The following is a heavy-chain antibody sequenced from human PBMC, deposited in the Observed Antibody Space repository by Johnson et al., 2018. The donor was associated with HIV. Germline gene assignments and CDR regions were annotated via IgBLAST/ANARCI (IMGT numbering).Heavy chain of an antibody. Sequence: QVQLVESGGGLVQPGGSLRLSCGASGFTFSSYGMHWVRQAPGKGLEWVSVIYSGGSTYYADSVKGRFTISRDNSKNTLYLQMNSLRAEDTAVYYCARDWEEHGAFDIWGQGTMVTVSS. CDR2: IYSGGST. CDR1: GFTFSSYG. V-gene: IGHV3-NL1*01. CDR3: ARDWEEHGAFDI. D-gene: IGHD1-26*01. J-gene: IGHJ3*02.